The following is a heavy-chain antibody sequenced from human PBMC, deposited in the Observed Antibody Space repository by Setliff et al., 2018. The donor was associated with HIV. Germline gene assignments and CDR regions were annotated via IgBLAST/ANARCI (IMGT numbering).Heavy chain of an antibody. CDR2: IHAGSGDT. V-gene: IGHV1-3*01. J-gene: IGHJ4*02. Sequence: AAVKVSCKASGYTFTNNVIHWVRQAPGQRLEWMGWIHAGSGDTQYSQKFQGRVTITRDTSASTVYMELSSLRSEDTAMYYCARDHPGIAYWGQGTMVTVSS. CDR1: GYTFTNNV. CDR3: ARDHPGIAY.